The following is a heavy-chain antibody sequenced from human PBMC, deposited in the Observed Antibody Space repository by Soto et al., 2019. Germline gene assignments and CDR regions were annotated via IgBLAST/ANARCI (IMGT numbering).Heavy chain of an antibody. CDR3: ARDYRRGWCFDY. J-gene: IGHJ4*02. CDR2: ISSSSSTI. V-gene: IGHV3-48*02. CDR1: GFSFSSYS. Sequence: GGSLRLSCAAFGFSFSSYSMNRVRQAPGKGLEWVSYISSSSSTIYYADSVKGRFTISRDNAKNSLYLQMNSLRDEDTAVYYCARDYRRGWCFDYWGQGTLVTVSS. D-gene: IGHD6-19*01.